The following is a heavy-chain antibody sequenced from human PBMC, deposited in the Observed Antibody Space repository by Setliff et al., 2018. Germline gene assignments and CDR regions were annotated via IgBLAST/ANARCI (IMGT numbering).Heavy chain of an antibody. CDR3: ARTCSGSGCYAGLES. CDR1: GFTFINYA. V-gene: IGHV3-23*01. Sequence: PGASLKISCAASGFTFINYAMNWVRQAPGKGLEWVSSVSGSGGSTYYADSVKGWFTISRDNSNSTLYLQMNSLRPEDTAVYYCARTCSGSGCYAGLESWGQGTPVTVSS. D-gene: IGHD2-15*01. CDR2: VSGSGGST. J-gene: IGHJ4*02.